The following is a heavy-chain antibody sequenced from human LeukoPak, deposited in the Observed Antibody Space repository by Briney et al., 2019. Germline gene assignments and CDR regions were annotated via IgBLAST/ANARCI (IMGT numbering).Heavy chain of an antibody. V-gene: IGHV4-31*03. D-gene: IGHD3-10*01. CDR2: IYYSGST. J-gene: IGHJ3*02. CDR1: GGSISSGGYY. Sequence: SETLSLTCTVSGGSISSGGYYWSWIRQHPGKGLEWIGYIYYSGSTYYNPSLKSRVTISVDTSKNQFSLKLSSVTAADTAVYYCATSLTMVRGVIRKFDAFDIWGQGTMVTVSS. CDR3: ATSLTMVRGVIRKFDAFDI.